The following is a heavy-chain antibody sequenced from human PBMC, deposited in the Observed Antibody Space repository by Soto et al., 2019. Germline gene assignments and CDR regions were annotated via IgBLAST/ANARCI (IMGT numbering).Heavy chain of an antibody. CDR1: GGSISSYY. Sequence: PSETVSLTCTVSGGSISSYYWSWIRQPPGKGLEWIGYIYYSGSTDYNPSLKSRVTISFDTSRNQFSLKLNAVTAADTAVYFCVRRGRGWRYWLDPGGKGIPATVSS. J-gene: IGHJ5*02. CDR3: VRRGRGWRYWLDP. CDR2: IYYSGST. V-gene: IGHV4-59*01.